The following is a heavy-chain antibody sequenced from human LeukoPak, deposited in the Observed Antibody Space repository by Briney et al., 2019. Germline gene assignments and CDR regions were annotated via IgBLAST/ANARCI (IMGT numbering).Heavy chain of an antibody. CDR3: AREWGLESSGYYYAY. CDR2: ITPIFGTA. D-gene: IGHD3-22*01. CDR1: GGTFSRFT. J-gene: IGHJ4*02. V-gene: IGHV1-69*13. Sequence: SVKVSCKAYGGTFSRFTISWVRQAPEQGFEWMGGITPIFGTANFAQKFQGRVSITADGSTSTAFMELSSLRSEDTAVYYCAREWGLESSGYYYAYWGQGTLVTVSS.